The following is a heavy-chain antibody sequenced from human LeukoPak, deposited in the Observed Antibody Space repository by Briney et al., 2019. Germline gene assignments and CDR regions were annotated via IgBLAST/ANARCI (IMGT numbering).Heavy chain of an antibody. D-gene: IGHD2-2*01. CDR2: IIPILGIA. Sequence: SVKVSCKASGGTFSSYAISWVRQAPGQGLEWMGRIIPILGIANYAQKFQGRVTMTSDTSISTAYMELTSLRSDDSAVYYCARKSAVRSTSEFDFWGQGTLVTVSS. V-gene: IGHV1-69*04. J-gene: IGHJ4*02. CDR1: GGTFSSYA. CDR3: ARKSAVRSTSEFDF.